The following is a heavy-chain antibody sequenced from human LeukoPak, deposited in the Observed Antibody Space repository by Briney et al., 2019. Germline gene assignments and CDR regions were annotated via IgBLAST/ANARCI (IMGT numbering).Heavy chain of an antibody. Sequence: PGGSLRLSCAASGFTFSSYSMNWVRQAPGKGLERVSSISSSSSYIYYADSVKGRFTISRDNAKNSLYLQMNSLRAEDTAVYYCARHDYYGSGSYYRGAPVDYWGQGTLVTVSS. V-gene: IGHV3-21*01. CDR3: ARHDYYGSGSYYRGAPVDY. J-gene: IGHJ4*02. CDR2: ISSSSSYI. CDR1: GFTFSSYS. D-gene: IGHD3-10*01.